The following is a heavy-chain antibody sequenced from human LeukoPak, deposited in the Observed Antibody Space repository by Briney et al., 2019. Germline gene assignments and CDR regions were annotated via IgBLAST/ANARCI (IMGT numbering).Heavy chain of an antibody. CDR2: ITGSGRYT. CDR1: GFGFDSHA. Sequence: GGSLTLSCAASGFGFDSHAMNWVRQAPGKGLEWISAITGSGRYTYYKDSVKGRFTISRDNSKNTLFLQMSSLRAEDTAVYYCARGPLTSSNYYMDVWGRGTTVTVSS. V-gene: IGHV3-23*01. D-gene: IGHD4/OR15-4a*01. CDR3: ARGPLTSSNYYMDV. J-gene: IGHJ6*03.